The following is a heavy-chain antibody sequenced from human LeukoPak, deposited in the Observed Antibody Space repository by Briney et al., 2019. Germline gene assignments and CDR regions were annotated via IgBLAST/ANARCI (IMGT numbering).Heavy chain of an antibody. V-gene: IGHV3-30*18. CDR1: GFTFSSYG. J-gene: IGHJ4*02. Sequence: GRSLRLSCAASGFTFSSYGMHWVRQAPGKGLEWVAVISYDGSNKYYADSVKGRFTISRDNSKNTLYLQMNSLRAEDTAVYYCAKVQWELLPYDFDYWGQGTLVTVSS. CDR2: ISYDGSNK. D-gene: IGHD1-26*01. CDR3: AKVQWELLPYDFDY.